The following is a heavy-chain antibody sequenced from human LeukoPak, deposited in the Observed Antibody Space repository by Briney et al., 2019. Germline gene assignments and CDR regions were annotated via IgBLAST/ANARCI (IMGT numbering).Heavy chain of an antibody. J-gene: IGHJ4*02. V-gene: IGHV3-43*01. CDR1: GFTFDDYT. Sequence: GGSLRLSCAASGFTFDDYTMHWVRQAPGKGLEWVSLISWDGGSTYYADSVKGRFTISRDNSKNSLYLQMNSLRTEDTALYYCAKDFGDGYNFHYFDYWGREPWSPSPQ. CDR2: ISWDGGST. D-gene: IGHD5-24*01. CDR3: AKDFGDGYNFHYFDY.